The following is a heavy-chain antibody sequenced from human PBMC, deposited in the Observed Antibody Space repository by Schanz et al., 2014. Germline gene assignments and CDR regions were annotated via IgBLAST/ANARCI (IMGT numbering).Heavy chain of an antibody. J-gene: IGHJ4*02. D-gene: IGHD2-8*02. V-gene: IGHV3-30*18. CDR1: GFTFSSYG. Sequence: QVQLVESGGGVVQPGRSRRLSCEASGFTFSSYGMHWVRQAPGKGLEWVAVISCGGSNEDYADSVKGRFSISRDSSQNTLYRQMDRQRTEDTAVYFCAKDTGYCHGGAGYCLEYWGLGILVTVSS. CDR3: AKDTGYCHGGAGYCLEY. CDR2: ISCGGSNE.